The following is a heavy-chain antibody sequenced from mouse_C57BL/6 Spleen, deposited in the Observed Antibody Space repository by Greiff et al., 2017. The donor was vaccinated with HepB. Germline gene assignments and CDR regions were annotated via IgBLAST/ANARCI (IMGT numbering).Heavy chain of an antibody. CDR3: TRLYDGYYDAMDY. CDR1: GYTFTSYW. CDR2: IYPGNSDT. V-gene: IGHV1-5*01. D-gene: IGHD2-3*01. Sequence: EVQLQQSGTVLARPGASVKMSCKTSGYTFTSYWMHWVKQRPGQGLEWLGAIYPGNSDTSYNQKFKGKAKLTAVTSASTAYMELSSLTNEDSAVYYCTRLYDGYYDAMDYWGQGTSVTVSS. J-gene: IGHJ4*01.